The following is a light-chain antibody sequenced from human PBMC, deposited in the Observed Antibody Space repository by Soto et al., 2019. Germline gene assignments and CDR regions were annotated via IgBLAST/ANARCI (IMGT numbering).Light chain of an antibody. CDR1: QTIRSW. Sequence: DIQMTQSPSTLSGSVGDRVTITCRASQTIRSWLAWYWQKPGKAPKLLIYKASTLKSGVPSRFSGSGSGTEFTLTISSLQPDDFATYYCQHYNSYSEAFGHGTKVELK. CDR2: KAS. CDR3: QHYNSYSEA. V-gene: IGKV1-5*03. J-gene: IGKJ1*01.